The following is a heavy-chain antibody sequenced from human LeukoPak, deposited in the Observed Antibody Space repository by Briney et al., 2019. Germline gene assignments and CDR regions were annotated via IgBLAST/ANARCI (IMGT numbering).Heavy chain of an antibody. D-gene: IGHD6-19*01. Sequence: SETLSLTCTVSGGSISGYFWSWIRQPPGKGLDWIGYIYSSGTTYYNPSLKSRVTISLDTSKNQFSLKLTSVTAADTAVYYCARRSSGWYRYDCWGQGTLVTVSS. J-gene: IGHJ4*02. CDR3: ARRSSGWYRYDC. V-gene: IGHV4-59*08. CDR1: GGSISGYF. CDR2: IYSSGTT.